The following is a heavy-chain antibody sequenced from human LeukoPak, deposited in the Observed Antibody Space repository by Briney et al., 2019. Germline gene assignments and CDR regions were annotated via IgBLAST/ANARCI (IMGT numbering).Heavy chain of an antibody. D-gene: IGHD3-3*01. Sequence: KTSETLSLTCAVYGGSFSGYYWSWIRQPPGKGLEWIGEINHSGSTNYNPSLRSRVTISVDTSKNQFSLKLSSVTAADTAVYYCARGFLAIPLDYWGQGTLVTVSS. CDR2: INHSGST. CDR1: GGSFSGYY. V-gene: IGHV4-34*01. CDR3: ARGFLAIPLDY. J-gene: IGHJ4*02.